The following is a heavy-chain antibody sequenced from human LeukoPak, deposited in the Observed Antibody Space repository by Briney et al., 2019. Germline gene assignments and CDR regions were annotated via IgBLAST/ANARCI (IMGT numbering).Heavy chain of an antibody. D-gene: IGHD3-10*01. CDR2: IYYSGST. V-gene: IGHV4-59*01. Sequence: SETLSLTCTVSGGSISSYYWSWIRQPPGKGLEWIGYIYYSGSTNYNPSLKSRVTISVDTSKNQFSLKLSSVTAADTAVYYCAVDYGSGSYHDYWGQGTLVTVSS. J-gene: IGHJ4*02. CDR3: AVDYGSGSYHDY. CDR1: GGSISSYY.